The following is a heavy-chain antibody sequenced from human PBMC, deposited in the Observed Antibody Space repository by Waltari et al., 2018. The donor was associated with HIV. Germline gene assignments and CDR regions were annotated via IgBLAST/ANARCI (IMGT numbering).Heavy chain of an antibody. J-gene: IGHJ6*02. V-gene: IGHV4-4*07. D-gene: IGHD2-2*02. Sequence: QVQLQESGPGLVKPSETLSLTCTVSGGSISSYYYSWIRPPAGKGRDWVGRIYTSGSTNYNPSLKSRVTMSVDTSKNQFSLKLSSVTAADTAVYYCARGLDCSSTSCYRDYYYYYGMDVWGQGTTVTVSS. CDR1: GGSISSYY. CDR3: ARGLDCSSTSCYRDYYYYYGMDV. CDR2: IYTSGST.